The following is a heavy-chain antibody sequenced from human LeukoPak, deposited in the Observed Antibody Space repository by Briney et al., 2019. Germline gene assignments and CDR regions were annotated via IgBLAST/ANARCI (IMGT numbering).Heavy chain of an antibody. J-gene: IGHJ3*02. CDR3: ARRMAGATTDAFDI. V-gene: IGHV4-38-2*01. D-gene: IGHD6-19*01. CDR2: INHSGNT. CDR1: GFSVSSGYY. Sequence: SETLSLTCVVSGFSVSSGYYWGWIRQPPGKGLEWIGTINHSGNTFYNPSPKSRVTTSVDTSKNQFSLRLSSVTAADTAVYYCARRMAGATTDAFDIWGQGTMVTVSS.